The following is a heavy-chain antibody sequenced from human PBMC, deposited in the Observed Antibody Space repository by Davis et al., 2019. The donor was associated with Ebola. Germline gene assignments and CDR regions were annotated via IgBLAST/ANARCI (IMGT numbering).Heavy chain of an antibody. Sequence: PSETLSLTCTVSGASLSSYYWTWIRQPPGKGLQYIGYIYYTGSTNSNPSLMSRVTMSIDASKNQFSLKLSSVTAADTAVYYCAKLRGIEATFSQYYYMDVWGKGTTVTVSS. CDR1: GASLSSYY. D-gene: IGHD5-12*01. V-gene: IGHV4-59*12. J-gene: IGHJ6*03. CDR3: AKLRGIEATFSQYYYMDV. CDR2: IYYTGST.